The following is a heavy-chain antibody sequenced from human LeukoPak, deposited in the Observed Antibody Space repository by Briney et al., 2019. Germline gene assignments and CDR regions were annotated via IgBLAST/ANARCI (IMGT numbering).Heavy chain of an antibody. J-gene: IGHJ4*02. D-gene: IGHD1-26*01. CDR2: IIPILGIA. CDR1: GGTFSSYA. V-gene: IGHV1-69*04. Sequence: ASVKVSCKASGGTFSSYAISWVRQAPGQGLEWMGRIIPILGIANYAQKFQGRVTITADKSTSTAYMELSSLRSEDTAVYYCARGGVGATRRKGSDYWGQGTLVTVSS. CDR3: ARGGVGATRRKGSDY.